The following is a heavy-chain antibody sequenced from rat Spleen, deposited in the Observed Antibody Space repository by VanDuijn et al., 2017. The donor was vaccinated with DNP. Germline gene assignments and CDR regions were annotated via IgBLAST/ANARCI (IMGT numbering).Heavy chain of an antibody. CDR1: GFTFTSYY. CDR3: ARGSRVWFAY. CDR2: ISTGSGGT. V-gene: IGHV1-43*01. J-gene: IGHJ3*01. D-gene: IGHD1-11*01. Sequence: QIQLRQSGAEPAKPGSSVKISCKASGFTFTSYYIGWIKQTTGQGLEYIGYISTGSGGTNYNEKFKGKATLTVDKSSSTAFLQLSSLTPDDSAVYYCARGSRVWFAYWGQGTLVTVSS.